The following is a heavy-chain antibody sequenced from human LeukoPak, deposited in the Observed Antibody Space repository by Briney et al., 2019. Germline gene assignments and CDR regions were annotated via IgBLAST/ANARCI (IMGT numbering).Heavy chain of an antibody. Sequence: GVSVKVSCKASGYTFTGYYMHWVRQAPGQGLEWMGWINPNSGGTNYAQKFQGWVTMTRDTSISTAYMELSRLRSDDTAVYYCARSSSGSWYSLDYWGQGTLVTVSS. V-gene: IGHV1-2*04. CDR3: ARSSSGSWYSLDY. CDR1: GYTFTGYY. CDR2: INPNSGGT. J-gene: IGHJ4*02. D-gene: IGHD6-13*01.